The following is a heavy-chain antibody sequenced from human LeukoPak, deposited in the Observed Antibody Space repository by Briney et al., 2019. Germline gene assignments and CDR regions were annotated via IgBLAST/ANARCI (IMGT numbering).Heavy chain of an antibody. V-gene: IGHV3-23*01. J-gene: IGHJ4*02. D-gene: IGHD3-16*01. Sequence: GGSLRLSCAASGFTFSSYAMSWVRQAPGKGLEWVSAISGSGGSTYYADSVKGRFTISRDNSKNTLYLQMNSLRAEDTAVYYCARDQAGGRITYYFDYWGQGTLVTVSS. CDR2: ISGSGGST. CDR3: ARDQAGGRITYYFDY. CDR1: GFTFSSYA.